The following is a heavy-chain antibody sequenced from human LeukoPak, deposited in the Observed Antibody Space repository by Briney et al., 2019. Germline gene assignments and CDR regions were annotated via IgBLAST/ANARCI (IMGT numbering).Heavy chain of an antibody. CDR3: AARFGELFDYFDY. J-gene: IGHJ4*02. Sequence: SETLSLTCTVSGGSASSSSYYWGWIRQPPGKGLEWIGCIYYSGSTYYNPSLKSRVSISIDRSKNQFSLKLSSVTAADTAVYYCAARFGELFDYFDYWGQGTLVTVSS. D-gene: IGHD3-10*01. V-gene: IGHV4-39*07. CDR2: IYYSGST. CDR1: GGSASSSSYY.